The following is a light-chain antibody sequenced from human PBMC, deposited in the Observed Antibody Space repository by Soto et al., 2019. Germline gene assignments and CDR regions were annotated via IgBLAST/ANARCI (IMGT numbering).Light chain of an antibody. CDR3: QQYGSLSWT. CDR1: QNVDTKY. J-gene: IGKJ1*01. Sequence: LPDATGRRSFPPRECAPLSCRASQNVDTKYLAWYQFRPGLAPRIIIFGASGRAIGIPDRFSGSGSGTDFTLTISRLEPEDFAVYYCQQYGSLSWTFGQGTKVDIK. V-gene: IGKV3-20*01. CDR2: GAS.